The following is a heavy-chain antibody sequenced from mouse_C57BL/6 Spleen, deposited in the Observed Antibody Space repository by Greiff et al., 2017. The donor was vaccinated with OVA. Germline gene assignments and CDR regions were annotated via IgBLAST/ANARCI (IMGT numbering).Heavy chain of an antibody. CDR1: GYTFTSYW. V-gene: IGHV1-53*01. CDR2: INPSNGGT. J-gene: IGHJ1*03. D-gene: IGHD3-3*01. Sequence: QVQLQQSGTELVKPGASVKLSCKASGYTFTSYWMHWVKQRPGQGLEWIGNINPSNGGTNYNEKFKSKATLTVDKSSSTAYMQLSSLTSEDSALYYCARGDADWYFDVWGTGTTVTVSS. CDR3: ARGDADWYFDV.